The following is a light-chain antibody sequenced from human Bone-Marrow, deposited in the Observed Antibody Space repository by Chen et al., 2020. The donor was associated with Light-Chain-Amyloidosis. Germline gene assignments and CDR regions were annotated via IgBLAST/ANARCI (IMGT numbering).Light chain of an antibody. J-gene: IGKJ3*01. Sequence: IVMTQSPLSLTVTPGEPASISCTSSHSLLESDGKNYLDWYLQKPGQSPHLLIYLASDPAPGVHDRFSGSGSGKNFTLKISRVEAEDVGGYYCMQGSLTTFTFGPGTKVEI. CDR2: LAS. CDR1: HSLLESDGKNY. CDR3: MQGSLTTFT. V-gene: IGKV2-28*01.